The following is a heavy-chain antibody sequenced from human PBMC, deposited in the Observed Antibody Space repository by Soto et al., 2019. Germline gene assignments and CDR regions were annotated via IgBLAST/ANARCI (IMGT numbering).Heavy chain of an antibody. Sequence: QVQLVQSGAEVKKPGSSVKVSCTASGGTFSSYAISWVRQAPGQGLEWMGGIIPIVGAANYAQKFQGRVTITADESTSTAYMELSSLRSEDTAVYYCARHVPAAGYYHGMDVWGQGTTVTVSS. V-gene: IGHV1-69*12. CDR3: ARHVPAAGYYHGMDV. CDR2: IIPIVGAA. J-gene: IGHJ6*02. CDR1: GGTFSSYA. D-gene: IGHD2-2*01.